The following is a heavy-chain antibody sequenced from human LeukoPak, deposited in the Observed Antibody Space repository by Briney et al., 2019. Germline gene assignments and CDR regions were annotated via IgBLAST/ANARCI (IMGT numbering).Heavy chain of an antibody. D-gene: IGHD3-10*01. CDR1: GYTFTGYY. CDR2: INPNSGGT. Sequence: ASVKVSFKASGYTFTGYYMHWVRQAPGQGLEWMGWINPNSGGTNYAQKFQGRVTMTRDTSISTAYMELSRLRSDDTAVYYCARGTIITMVRGPPYAPFDYWGQGTLVTVSS. CDR3: ARGTIITMVRGPPYAPFDY. J-gene: IGHJ4*02. V-gene: IGHV1-2*02.